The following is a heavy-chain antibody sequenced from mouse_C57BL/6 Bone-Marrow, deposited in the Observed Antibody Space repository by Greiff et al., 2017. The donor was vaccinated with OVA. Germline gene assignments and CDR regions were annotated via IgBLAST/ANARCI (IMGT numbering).Heavy chain of an antibody. D-gene: IGHD2-1*01. V-gene: IGHV1-53*01. J-gene: IGHJ2*01. CDR3: ARERIYYGNYVDY. CDR2: INPSNGGT. CDR1: GYTFTSYW. Sequence: QVQLQQPGTELVKPGASVKLSCKASGYTFTSYWMHWVKQRPGQGLEWIGNINPSNGGTNYNEKFKSKATLTVDKSSSTAYMRLSSLTSEDSAVYYCARERIYYGNYVDYWGQGTTLTVSS.